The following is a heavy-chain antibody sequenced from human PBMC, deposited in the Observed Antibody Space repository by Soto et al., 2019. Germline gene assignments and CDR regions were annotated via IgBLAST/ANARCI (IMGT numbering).Heavy chain of an antibody. CDR2: ISGSGGST. V-gene: IGHV3-23*01. CDR3: AKDYSNYVYYFDY. CDR1: GFTFSSYA. J-gene: IGHJ4*02. D-gene: IGHD4-4*01. Sequence: LRLSCAASGFTFSSYAMSWVRQAPGKGLEWVPAISGSGGSTYYADSVKGRFTISRDNSKNTLYLQMNSLRAEDTAVYYCAKDYSNYVYYFDYWGQGTLVTVSS.